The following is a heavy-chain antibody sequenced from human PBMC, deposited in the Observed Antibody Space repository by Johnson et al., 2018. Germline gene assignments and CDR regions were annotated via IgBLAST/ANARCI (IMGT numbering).Heavy chain of an antibody. J-gene: IGHJ3*02. CDR3: ARSLDPTVIVVGVAATGDAFDI. CDR1: GGTFSSYT. D-gene: IGHD2-15*01. V-gene: IGHV1-69*02. CDR2: SIPILGIA. Sequence: QVQLGQSGAEVKKPGSSVKVSCKASGGTFSSYTISWVRQAPGQGLEWMGRSIPILGIANYAQKFQGRVTLTADDSTSTAYMALSSLRSEDPAVSYCARSLDPTVIVVGVAATGDAFDIWGQGTMVTVSS.